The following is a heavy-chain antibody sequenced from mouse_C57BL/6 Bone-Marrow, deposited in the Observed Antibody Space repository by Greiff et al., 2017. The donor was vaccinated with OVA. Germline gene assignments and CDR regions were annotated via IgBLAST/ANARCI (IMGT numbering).Heavy chain of an antibody. Sequence: QVQLKESGAELARPGASVKLSCKASGYTFTSYGISWVKQRTGQGLEWIGEIYPRSGNTYYNEKFKGKATLTADKSSSTAYMELRSLTSEDSAVDFCARWVYYYGSSWFAYWGQGTLVTVSA. CDR1: GYTFTSYG. D-gene: IGHD1-1*01. CDR2: IYPRSGNT. CDR3: ARWVYYYGSSWFAY. V-gene: IGHV1-81*01. J-gene: IGHJ3*01.